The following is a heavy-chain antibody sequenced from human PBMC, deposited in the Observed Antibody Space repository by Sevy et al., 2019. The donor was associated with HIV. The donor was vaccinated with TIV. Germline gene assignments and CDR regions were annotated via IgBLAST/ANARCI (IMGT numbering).Heavy chain of an antibody. V-gene: IGHV3-15*01. J-gene: IGHJ4*02. D-gene: IGHD3-3*01. CDR2: IKSKTDGGTT. CDR3: TTGTDPPFRYYDFWSGSN. Sequence: GGSLRLSCVASGFTFSNAWMNWVRQAPGKGLEWVGRIKSKTDGGTTDYAEPVKGRFIISRDDSKNTLYLQMNSLKTEDTDAYYCTTGTDPPFRYYDFWSGSNWGQGTLVTVSS. CDR1: GFTFSNAW.